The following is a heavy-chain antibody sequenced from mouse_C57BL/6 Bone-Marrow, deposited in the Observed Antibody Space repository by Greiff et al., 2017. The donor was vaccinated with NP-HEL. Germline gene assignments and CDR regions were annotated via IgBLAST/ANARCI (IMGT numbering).Heavy chain of an antibody. CDR2: INPNNGGT. CDR3: ARFFGWPFFYAMDY. V-gene: IGHV1-18*01. D-gene: IGHD2-3*01. CDR1: GYTFTDYN. Sequence: VHVKQSGPELVKPGASVKIPCKASGYTFTDYNMDWVKQSHGKSLEWIGDINPNNGGTIYNQKFKGKATLTVDKSSSTAYMELRSLTSEDTAVYYCARFFGWPFFYAMDYWGQGTSVTVSS. J-gene: IGHJ4*01.